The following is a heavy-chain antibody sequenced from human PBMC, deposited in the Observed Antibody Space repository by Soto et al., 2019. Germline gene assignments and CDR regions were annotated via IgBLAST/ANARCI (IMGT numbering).Heavy chain of an antibody. V-gene: IGHV3-23*01. D-gene: IGHD3-3*01. J-gene: IGHJ4*02. CDR3: ARGEDFWSGYPYYSDY. Sequence: EVQLLESGGGFVQPGGSLRLSCGASGFPFSSYAMSWVRQAPGKGLEGVSAISGSGGSTYYADSVKGRFTISRDNSKNTLYLQMNSLRAEDTAVYYCARGEDFWSGYPYYSDYWGQGTLVSVSS. CDR2: ISGSGGST. CDR1: GFPFSSYA.